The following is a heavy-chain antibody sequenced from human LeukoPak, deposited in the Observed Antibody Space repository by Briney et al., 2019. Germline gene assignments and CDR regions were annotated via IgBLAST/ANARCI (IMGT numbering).Heavy chain of an antibody. V-gene: IGHV1-8*03. J-gene: IGHJ6*03. CDR1: GYTFTSYD. Sequence: ASVKVSCKASGYTFTSYDIHWVRQATGQGLEWMGWMNPNSGDTGYAQKFQGRVTFTRNTAINTAYMELSSLRSEDMAVYYCAFSGYNYYYYMDVWGKGTTVTVSS. CDR2: MNPNSGDT. D-gene: IGHD1-26*01. CDR3: AFSGYNYYYYMDV.